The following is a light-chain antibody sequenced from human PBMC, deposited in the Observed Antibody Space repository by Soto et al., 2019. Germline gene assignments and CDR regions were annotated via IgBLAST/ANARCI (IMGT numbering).Light chain of an antibody. CDR1: SSDVGGHNY. CDR2: EVS. J-gene: IGLJ1*01. CDR3: SSYTSSSTYV. Sequence: QSALTQPASVSGSPGQSITISCTGTSSDVGGHNYVSWYQQHPGKAPKFMIFEVSNRPSGVSNRFSGSKSGNTASLTISGLQAEDEADYYCSSYTSSSTYVFGTGTKLTVL. V-gene: IGLV2-14*01.